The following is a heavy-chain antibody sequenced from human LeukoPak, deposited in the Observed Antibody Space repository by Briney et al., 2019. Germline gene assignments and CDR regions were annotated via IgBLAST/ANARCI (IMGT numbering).Heavy chain of an antibody. CDR2: INPNSGGT. CDR3: ARGEIVATIIWFDP. D-gene: IGHD5-12*01. V-gene: IGHV1-2*06. Sequence: EASVKVSCKASGYTFTGYYMHWVRQAPGQGLEWMGRINPNSGGTNYAQKFQGRVTVTRDTSISTAYMELSRLRSDDTAVYYCARGEIVATIIWFDPWGQGTLVTVSS. CDR1: GYTFTGYY. J-gene: IGHJ5*02.